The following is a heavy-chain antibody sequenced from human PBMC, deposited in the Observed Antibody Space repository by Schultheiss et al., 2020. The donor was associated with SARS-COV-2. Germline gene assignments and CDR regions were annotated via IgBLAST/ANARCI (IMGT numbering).Heavy chain of an antibody. CDR1: GYTFTSYG. J-gene: IGHJ6*03. Sequence: ASVKVSCKASGYTFTSYGISWVRQAPGQGLEWMGWISAYNGNTNYAQKLQGRVTMTTDTSTSTAYMELRSLRVDDTAIYYCARVLALVRGDITDDKYQYYMDVWGKGTTVTVSS. CDR2: ISAYNGNT. V-gene: IGHV1-18*04. D-gene: IGHD3-10*01. CDR3: ARVLALVRGDITDDKYQYYMDV.